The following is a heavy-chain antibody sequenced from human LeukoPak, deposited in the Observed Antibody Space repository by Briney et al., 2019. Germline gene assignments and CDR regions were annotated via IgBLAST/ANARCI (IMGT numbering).Heavy chain of an antibody. CDR2: ISWNSGTI. CDR1: GFTFGDYG. V-gene: IGHV3-9*01. Sequence: PGGSLRLSCAASGFTFGDYGMHWVRQTPGKGLEWVSGISWNSGTISYADSVKGRFTISRDNTKNSLYLQMNSLRPEDTAFYYCAKDLGGYCGSICYPFDYWGQGTLVTVSS. D-gene: IGHD2-21*02. CDR3: AKDLGGYCGSICYPFDY. J-gene: IGHJ4*02.